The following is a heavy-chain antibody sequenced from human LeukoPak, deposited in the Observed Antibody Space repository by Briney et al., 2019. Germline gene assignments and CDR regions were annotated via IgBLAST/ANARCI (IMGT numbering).Heavy chain of an antibody. CDR2: IYISGSS. CDR3: ARVMDTGYGGKLLGYYYYMGV. V-gene: IGHV4-4*07. D-gene: IGHD4/OR15-4a*01. J-gene: IGHJ6*03. Sequence: SETLSLTCTVSDGSMTNNYWSWLRQPAGKGLEWIGRIYISGSSYYNPSLKSRVSMSVDTSQNQFSLKLSSVTAADTAVYYCARVMDTGYGGKLLGYYYYMGVWGKGTTVTVSS. CDR1: DGSMTNNY.